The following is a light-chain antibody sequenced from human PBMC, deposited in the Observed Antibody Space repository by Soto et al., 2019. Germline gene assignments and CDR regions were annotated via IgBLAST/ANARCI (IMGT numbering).Light chain of an antibody. Sequence: QSALTQPASVSGSLGQSITISCTGTSNDIGGYDYVSWYQQYPGKAPKLMIYGVTSRASGVSDRFSGSKSGNSASLTISGLQAEDEADYYCSPYTNSFTLDVLFGGGTKVTVL. CDR2: GVT. V-gene: IGLV2-14*01. J-gene: IGLJ3*02. CDR3: SPYTNSFTLDVL. CDR1: SNDIGGYDY.